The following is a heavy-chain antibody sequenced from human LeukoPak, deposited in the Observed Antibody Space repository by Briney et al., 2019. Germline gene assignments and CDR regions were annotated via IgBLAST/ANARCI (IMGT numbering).Heavy chain of an antibody. D-gene: IGHD3-10*01. J-gene: IGHJ3*02. CDR3: ARSMVRGANDAFDI. CDR1: GFTLSSYW. V-gene: IGHV3-7*03. Sequence: PGGSLRLSCAASGFTLSSYWMSWVRQAPGKGLEWVANIKQDGSEKYYVDSVKGRFTISRDNAKNSLYLQMNSLRAEDTAVYYCARSMVRGANDAFDIWGQGTMVTVSS. CDR2: IKQDGSEK.